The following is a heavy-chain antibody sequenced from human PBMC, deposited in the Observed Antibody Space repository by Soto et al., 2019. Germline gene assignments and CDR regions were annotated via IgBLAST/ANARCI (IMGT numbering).Heavy chain of an antibody. Sequence: PSETLSLTCAVYGGSFSGYYWTWIRQPPGTGLEWIGEINHSGSTNYNPSLKSRVTITINTSKNQYSLKLTSVTAADTAVYYCARDKITGLFDYWGQGTLVTVSS. CDR3: ARDKITGLFDY. J-gene: IGHJ4*02. D-gene: IGHD2-8*02. V-gene: IGHV4-34*01. CDR2: INHSGST. CDR1: GGSFSGYY.